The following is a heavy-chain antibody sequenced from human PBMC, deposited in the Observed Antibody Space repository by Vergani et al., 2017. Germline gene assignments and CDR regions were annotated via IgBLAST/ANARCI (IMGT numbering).Heavy chain of an antibody. CDR3: AKDKGSLITMIVVVTLDY. J-gene: IGHJ4*02. V-gene: IGHV3-23*01. CDR1: GFTFSSYA. CDR2: ISGSGGST. D-gene: IGHD3-22*01. Sequence: EVQLLESGGGLVQPGGSLRLSCAASGFTFSSYAMSWVRQAPGKGVEWVSAISGSGGSTYYADSVKGRFTISRDNSKNTLYLQMNSLRAEDTAVYYCAKDKGSLITMIVVVTLDYWGQGTLVTVSS.